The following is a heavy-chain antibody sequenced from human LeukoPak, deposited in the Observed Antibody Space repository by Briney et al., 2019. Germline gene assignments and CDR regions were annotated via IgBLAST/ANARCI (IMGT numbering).Heavy chain of an antibody. CDR3: ARKQDIVVVVAATPFDY. CDR2: ISGSGGST. CDR1: GFTFSSYA. J-gene: IGHJ4*02. Sequence: PGGSLRLSCAASGFTFSSYAMSWVRQAPGKGLEWVSAISGSGGSTYYADSVKGRFTISRDNSKNTLYLQMNSLRAEDTAVYYCARKQDIVVVVAATPFDYWGQGTLVTVSS. V-gene: IGHV3-23*01. D-gene: IGHD2-15*01.